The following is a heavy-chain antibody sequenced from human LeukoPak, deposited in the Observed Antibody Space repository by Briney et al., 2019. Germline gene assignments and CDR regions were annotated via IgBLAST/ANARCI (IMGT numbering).Heavy chain of an antibody. CDR2: VSADGSNK. D-gene: IGHD3-10*01. V-gene: IGHV3-30*01. CDR3: ARDAISRGSGAYCDC. CDR1: GFTFNTYP. J-gene: IGHJ4*02. Sequence: GGSLRLSCAASGFTFNTYPMHWVRQAPGKGLEWVAVVSADGSNKNYADSVKGRFAISRDNSWNTLYLQVNSLREEDTAVYYCARDAISRGSGAYCDCWGQGALVTVSS.